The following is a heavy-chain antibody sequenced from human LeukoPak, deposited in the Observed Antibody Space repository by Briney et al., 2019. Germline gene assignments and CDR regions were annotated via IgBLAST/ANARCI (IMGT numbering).Heavy chain of an antibody. CDR3: ATGECTNGVCLYAFDI. CDR1: GGTFSSYA. D-gene: IGHD2-8*01. CDR2: IIPIFGTA. Sequence: SVKVSCKASGGTFSSYAISWVRQAPGQGLEWMGGIIPIFGTANYAQKFQGRVTMTEDTSTDTAYMELSSLRSEDTAVYYCATGECTNGVCLYAFDIWGQGTMVTVSS. V-gene: IGHV1-69*06. J-gene: IGHJ3*02.